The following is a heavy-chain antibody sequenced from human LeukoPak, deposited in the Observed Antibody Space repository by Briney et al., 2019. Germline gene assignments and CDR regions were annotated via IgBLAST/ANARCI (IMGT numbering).Heavy chain of an antibody. CDR3: ASHSISYSSGWHVGYFQH. J-gene: IGHJ1*01. D-gene: IGHD6-19*01. Sequence: SETLSLTCAVSGGSISSYYWSWVRQPPGKGLEWVGYIYYSGSTNYNPSLKSRVTISVDTSKNHFSLKLSSVTAADTAVYYCASHSISYSSGWHVGYFQHWGQGTVVTVSS. CDR1: GGSISSYY. V-gene: IGHV4-59*08. CDR2: IYYSGST.